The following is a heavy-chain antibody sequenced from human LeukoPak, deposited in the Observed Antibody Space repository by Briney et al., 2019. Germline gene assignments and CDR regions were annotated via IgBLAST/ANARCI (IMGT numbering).Heavy chain of an antibody. D-gene: IGHD2-21*02. CDR2: INPNSGGT. V-gene: IGHV1-2*02. CDR1: GYTFSGYY. J-gene: IGHJ6*02. Sequence: ASVKVSCKASGYTFSGYYMHWVRQAPGQGLEWMGWINPNSGGTNYAQKFQGRVTITADKSTSTAYMELSSLRSEDTAVYYCATPTLPYCGGDCILYYYGMDVWGQGTTVTVSS. CDR3: ATPTLPYCGGDCILYYYGMDV.